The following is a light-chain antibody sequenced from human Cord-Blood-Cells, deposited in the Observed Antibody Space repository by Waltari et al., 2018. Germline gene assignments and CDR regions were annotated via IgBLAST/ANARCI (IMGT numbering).Light chain of an antibody. J-gene: IGKJ1*01. CDR1: QSLLHSNGYNY. CDR3: MQALQTPPWT. Sequence: DIVMTQSPLSLPVPPGLPASLSCSSSQSLLHSNGYNYLDWYLQKPGQSPQLLIYLGSNRASGGADRFSGSGSGTDFTLKISRVEAEDVGVYYCMQALQTPPWTFGQGTKVEIK. CDR2: LGS. V-gene: IGKV2-28*01.